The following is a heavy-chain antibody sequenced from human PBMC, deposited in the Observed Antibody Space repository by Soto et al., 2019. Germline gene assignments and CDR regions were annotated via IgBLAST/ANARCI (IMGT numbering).Heavy chain of an antibody. D-gene: IGHD3-10*01. CDR3: TTDEPFHYYGSGRGSSRPPFDY. J-gene: IGHJ4*02. CDR1: GFTFSNAW. V-gene: IGHV3-15*01. Sequence: GGSLRLSCAASGFTFSNAWMSWVRQAPGKGLEWVGRIKSKTDGGTTDYAAPAKGRFTISRDDSKNTLYLQMNSLKTEDTAVYYCTTDEPFHYYGSGRGSSRPPFDYWGQGTLVTVSS. CDR2: IKSKTDGGTT.